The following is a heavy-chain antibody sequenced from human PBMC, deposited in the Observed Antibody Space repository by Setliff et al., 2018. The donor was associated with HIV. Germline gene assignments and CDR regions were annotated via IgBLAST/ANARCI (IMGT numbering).Heavy chain of an antibody. J-gene: IGHJ6*02. V-gene: IGHV1-2*02. CDR1: GGTFSTQT. D-gene: IGHD3-3*01. CDR3: ARDLRDGFEEWFSTLDDGMDV. Sequence: ASVKVSCKASGGTFSTQTFNWVRQAPGQGLEWMGNINPHTGVTKYAEKFQGRVTMTRDTSINTIYMELSRLRSDDTAVYYCARDLRDGFEEWFSTLDDGMDVWGQGTTVTVSS. CDR2: INPHTGVT.